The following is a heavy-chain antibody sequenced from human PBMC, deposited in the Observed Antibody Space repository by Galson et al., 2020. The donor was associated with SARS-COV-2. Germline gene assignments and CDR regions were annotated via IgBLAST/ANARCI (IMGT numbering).Heavy chain of an antibody. CDR3: ARDPSDWTFFDP. CDR2: SKWNN. V-gene: IGHV6-1*01. D-gene: IGHD1-1*01. Sequence: SKWNNAYAVSMRGRLIINPDTSENQFSLQLDSVTPEDTAVYYCARDPSDWTFFDPWGQGTLVTVSS. J-gene: IGHJ5*02.